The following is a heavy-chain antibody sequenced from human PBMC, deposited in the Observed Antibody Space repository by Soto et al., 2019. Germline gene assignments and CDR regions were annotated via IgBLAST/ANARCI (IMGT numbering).Heavy chain of an antibody. Sequence: DKGLEWVAVIAYDGSNKYYADSVKGRFTISRDNSKNTLYLQMNSLRAEDTAVYYCAKDHGSYWIGYFDYWGQGTLVTVSS. CDR3: AKDHGSYWIGYFDY. CDR2: IAYDGSNK. J-gene: IGHJ4*02. V-gene: IGHV3-30*18. D-gene: IGHD1-26*01.